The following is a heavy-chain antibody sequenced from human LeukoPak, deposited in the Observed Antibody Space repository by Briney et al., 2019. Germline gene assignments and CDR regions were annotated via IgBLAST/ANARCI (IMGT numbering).Heavy chain of an antibody. CDR3: ATATGSNDYGDYLRN. CDR2: IYSGGGST. V-gene: IGHV3-53*01. J-gene: IGHJ4*02. D-gene: IGHD4-17*01. CDR1: GFTVSSKY. Sequence: GGSLRLSCAASGFTVSSKYMSWVRQAPGKGLGWVSVIYSGGGSTYYADSVKGRFTISRDNSKNTLYLQMNSLRAEDTAVYYCATATGSNDYGDYLRNWGQGTLVTVSS.